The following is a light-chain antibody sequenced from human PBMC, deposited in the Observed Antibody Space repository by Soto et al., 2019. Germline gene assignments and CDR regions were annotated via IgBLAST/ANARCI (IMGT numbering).Light chain of an antibody. CDR3: QQRSKWLT. Sequence: EIVLTQSPATLSVSPGDRATLTCRASQSVSSYLAWYQPKPGQAPRLLIYDASKRATGLPARFSGSGYGTDFTLTISSLEHEDFAIYYCQQRSKWLTFGGGTKVEIK. J-gene: IGKJ4*01. CDR1: QSVSSY. CDR2: DAS. V-gene: IGKV3-11*01.